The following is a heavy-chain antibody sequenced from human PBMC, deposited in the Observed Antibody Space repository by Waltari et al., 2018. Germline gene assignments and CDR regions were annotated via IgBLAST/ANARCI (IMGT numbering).Heavy chain of an antibody. CDR2: ISNTNSGSTM. D-gene: IGHD1-26*01. CDR3: ANGVGFYS. CDR1: GFIVSDHY. V-gene: IGHV3-11*04. J-gene: IGHJ4*02. Sequence: QVQLVESGGGSVKPGGSLRLSCVPSGFIVSDHYMSWIRQAPGKGLEWISYISNTNSGSTMYYADSVKGRFTISRDNAKNSVFLQMNSLRVEDTALYYCANGVGFYSWGQGTLVTVSS.